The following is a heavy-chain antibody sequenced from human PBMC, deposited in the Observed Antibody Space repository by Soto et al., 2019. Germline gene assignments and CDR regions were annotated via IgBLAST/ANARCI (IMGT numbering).Heavy chain of an antibody. CDR2: ISYDGSNK. Sequence: QVQLVESGGGVVQPGRSLRLSCAASGFTFSSYGMHWVRQAPGKGLEWVAVISYDGSNKYYADSVKGRFTISRDNAKNKLYLQMNSLRAEDTAVYYCAKDTYFLLYSLRYWGQGTLVTVSS. D-gene: IGHD4-4*01. V-gene: IGHV3-30*18. J-gene: IGHJ4*02. CDR1: GFTFSSYG. CDR3: AKDTYFLLYSLRY.